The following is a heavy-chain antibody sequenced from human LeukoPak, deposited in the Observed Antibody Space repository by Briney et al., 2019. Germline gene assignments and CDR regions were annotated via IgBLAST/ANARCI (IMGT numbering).Heavy chain of an antibody. J-gene: IGHJ6*02. Sequence: GGSLRLSCAASGFTFSSYSMSWVRQAPGKGLEWVSAISSSGGSTDYADSVKGRFTISRDNSKNTLYLQMNSLRAEDTAMYYCARDRNTGYGMDVWGQGTTVTVSS. CDR2: ISSSGGST. CDR3: ARDRNTGYGMDV. CDR1: GFTFSSYS. V-gene: IGHV3-23*01. D-gene: IGHD2-8*02.